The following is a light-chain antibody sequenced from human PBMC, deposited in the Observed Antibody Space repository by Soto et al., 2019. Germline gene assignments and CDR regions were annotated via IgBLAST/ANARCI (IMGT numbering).Light chain of an antibody. V-gene: IGKV1D-16*01. Sequence: DIPMTQSPSSLSASVGDRFTMTYRASQGIDNRLAWYQQKPDKAPISLFYFASSLQDSVPSRFSGSGSGTDFTLTISSLQPEDFATYYCQQYYSHPLTFGQGTRLEI. CDR1: QGIDNR. CDR2: FAS. J-gene: IGKJ5*01. CDR3: QQYYSHPLT.